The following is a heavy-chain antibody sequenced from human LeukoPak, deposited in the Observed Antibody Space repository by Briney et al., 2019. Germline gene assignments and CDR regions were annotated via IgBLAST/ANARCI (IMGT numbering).Heavy chain of an antibody. D-gene: IGHD2-21*01. V-gene: IGHV3-30*18. J-gene: IGHJ5*02. CDR3: AKETREVVMQMDWFDP. Sequence: PGRSLRLSCAASGFTFSSYGMHWVRQAPGKGLEWVAVISYDGSNKYYADSVKGRFTISRDNSKNTLYLQMNSLRAEDTAVYYCAKETREVVMQMDWFDPWGQGTLVTVSS. CDR1: GFTFSSYG. CDR2: ISYDGSNK.